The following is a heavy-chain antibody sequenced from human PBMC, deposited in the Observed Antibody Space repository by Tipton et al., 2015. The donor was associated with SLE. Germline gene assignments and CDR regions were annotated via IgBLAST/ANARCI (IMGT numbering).Heavy chain of an antibody. CDR3: ARELGPGAAAAGTGYFDY. D-gene: IGHD6-13*01. J-gene: IGHJ4*02. CDR2: INPSGGST. Sequence: QSGPEVKKPGASVKVSCKASGYTFTSYYMHWVRQAPGQGLEWMGIINPSGGSTSYAQKFQGRVTMTRDTSTSTVYMELSSLRSEDTAVYYCARELGPGAAAAGTGYFDYWGQGTLVTVSS. CDR1: GYTFTSYY. V-gene: IGHV1-46*01.